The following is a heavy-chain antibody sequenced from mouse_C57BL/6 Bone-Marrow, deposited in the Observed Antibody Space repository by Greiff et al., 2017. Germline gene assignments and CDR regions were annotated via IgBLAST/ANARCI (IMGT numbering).Heavy chain of an antibody. J-gene: IGHJ2*01. CDR3: ARLGDFGY. V-gene: IGHV14-3*02. Sequence: EVKLVESGAELVKPGASVKLSCTVSGFNIKDTYIHWVKQRPEQGLEWIGRIAPANGNTWYDPKFQGKATITADTSSNTAYLQLSSLTSEDTAVYYCARLGDFGYWGQGTTLTVSS. CDR1: GFNIKDTY. CDR2: IAPANGNT.